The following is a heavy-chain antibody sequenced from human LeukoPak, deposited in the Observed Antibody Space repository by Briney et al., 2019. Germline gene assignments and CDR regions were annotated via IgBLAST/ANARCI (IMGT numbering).Heavy chain of an antibody. CDR1: GGSFSGYY. CDR2: IYYSGST. J-gene: IGHJ5*02. D-gene: IGHD2-8*01. CDR3: ARHRPYCTNGVCSPRDWFDP. Sequence: SETLSLTCAVYGGSFSGYYWSWIRQPPGKGLEWIGSIYYSGSTYYNPSLKSRVTISVDTSKNQFSLKLSSVTAADTAVYYCARHRPYCTNGVCSPRDWFDPWGQGTLVTVSS. V-gene: IGHV4-34*01.